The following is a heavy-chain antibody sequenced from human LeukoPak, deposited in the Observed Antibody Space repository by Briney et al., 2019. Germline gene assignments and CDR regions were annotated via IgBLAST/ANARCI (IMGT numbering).Heavy chain of an antibody. CDR2: INHSGST. CDR1: GGSFSGYY. Sequence: SETLSLTCAVYGGSFSGYYWSWIRQPPGKGLEWIGEINHSGSTNYNPSLKSRVTISGDTSKNQFSLKLSSVTAADTAVYYCARGHDIAKDGGQGTLVTVSA. CDR3: ARGHDIAKD. J-gene: IGHJ4*02. D-gene: IGHD3-9*01. V-gene: IGHV4-34*01.